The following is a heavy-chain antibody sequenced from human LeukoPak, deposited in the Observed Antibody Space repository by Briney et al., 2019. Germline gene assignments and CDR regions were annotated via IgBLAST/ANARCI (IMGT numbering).Heavy chain of an antibody. CDR3: AKEIYAHGSHGFDY. CDR1: QFTFSYYA. J-gene: IGHJ4*02. CDR2: IGGSGDYT. D-gene: IGHD3-10*01. Sequence: GSLRLSCSASQFTFSYYAMAWVRQPPGKGLEWVSGIGGSGDYTYYADSVKGRFTISRDNSKNTLYLQLHSLRVEDSAVYYCAKEIYAHGSHGFDYWGQGTLVTVSS. V-gene: IGHV3-23*01.